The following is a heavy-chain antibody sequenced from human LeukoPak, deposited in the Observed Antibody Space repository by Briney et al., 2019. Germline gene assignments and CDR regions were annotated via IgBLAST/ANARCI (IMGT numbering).Heavy chain of an antibody. CDR2: IKQDESEK. V-gene: IGHV3-7*01. Sequence: PGGSLRLSRVASGFTFSSYWMAWVRQAPGKGLEWVANIKQDESEKNYVDSAKGRFTISRDNAKNSLFLQMNSLRVEDTAVYYCASRVAVAGFFDYWGQGTLVTVSS. CDR1: GFTFSSYW. D-gene: IGHD6-19*01. J-gene: IGHJ4*02. CDR3: ASRVAVAGFFDY.